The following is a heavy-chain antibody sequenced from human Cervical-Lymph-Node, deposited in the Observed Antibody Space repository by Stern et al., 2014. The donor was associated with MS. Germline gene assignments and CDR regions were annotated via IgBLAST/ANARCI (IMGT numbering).Heavy chain of an antibody. Sequence: EVQLVESGAEVKKPGESLRISCKGSGYTFTNFWIAWVRQMPGKGLEWMGRMDSSDSYIDYSPSFQGHVTFSADKSITTAYLQWSSLKASDTAMYYCARVPRFYDILTGYYAALDSWGQGTMVTVSS. V-gene: IGHV5-10-1*01. CDR1: GYTFTNFW. D-gene: IGHD3-9*01. CDR3: ARVPRFYDILTGYYAALDS. J-gene: IGHJ3*01. CDR2: MDSSDSYI.